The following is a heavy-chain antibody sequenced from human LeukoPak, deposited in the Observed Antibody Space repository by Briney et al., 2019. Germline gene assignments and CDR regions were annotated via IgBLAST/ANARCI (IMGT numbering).Heavy chain of an antibody. D-gene: IGHD6-13*01. CDR1: GGSISSSSHY. CDR2: IYYSGST. V-gene: IGHV4-39*01. Sequence: PSETLSLTCTVSGGSISSSSHYWGWIRQPPGKGLEWIGSIYYSGSTYYNPSLKSRVTISVDTSKNQFSLKLNSVTAADTAVYYCARHRYSSTWAHPYYFDYWGQGTLVTVSS. CDR3: ARHRYSSTWAHPYYFDY. J-gene: IGHJ4*02.